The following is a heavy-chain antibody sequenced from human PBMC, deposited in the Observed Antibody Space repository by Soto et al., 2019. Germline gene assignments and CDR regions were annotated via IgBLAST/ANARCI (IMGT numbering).Heavy chain of an antibody. V-gene: IGHV3-30*18. D-gene: IGHD6-6*01. CDR1: GFTFSSYG. Sequence: TGGSLRLSCAASGFTFSSYGMHWVRQAPGKGLEWVAVISYDGSNKYYAESVKGRFTISRDNSKNTLYLQMNSLRAEDTAVYYCAKDPYRGSSSRYYYYYLAVWGQGTTVTVSS. CDR2: ISYDGSNK. CDR3: AKDPYRGSSSRYYYYYLAV. J-gene: IGHJ6*03.